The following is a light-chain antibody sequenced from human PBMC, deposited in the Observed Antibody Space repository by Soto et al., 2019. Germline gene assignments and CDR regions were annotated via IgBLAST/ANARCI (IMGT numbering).Light chain of an antibody. CDR1: SSDVGGYNH. CDR2: DVS. CDR3: SSYTSSSTPYV. Sequence: QSVLTQPASVSGSPGRSITISCTGISSDVGGYNHVSWYQQHPDRAPKLIIYDVSNRPSGVSNRFSGSESANTASLTISGLQAEDEADYYCSSYTSSSTPYVFGAGTKVTVL. J-gene: IGLJ1*01. V-gene: IGLV2-14*01.